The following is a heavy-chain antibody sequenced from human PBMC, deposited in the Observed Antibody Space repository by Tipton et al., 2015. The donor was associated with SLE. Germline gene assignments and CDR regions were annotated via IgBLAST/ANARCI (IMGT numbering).Heavy chain of an antibody. D-gene: IGHD1-14*01. J-gene: IGHJ6*03. V-gene: IGHV3-30*04. CDR1: GFTFSSYA. CDR2: ISYGGSNK. CDR3: ARGVGTGIYYYYMDV. Sequence: SLRLSCAASGFTFSSYAMHWVRQAPGKGLEWAAVISYGGSNKYYADSVKGRFTISRDNSKNTLYLQMNSLRAEDTAVYYCARGVGTGIYYYYMDVWGKGTTVTVSS.